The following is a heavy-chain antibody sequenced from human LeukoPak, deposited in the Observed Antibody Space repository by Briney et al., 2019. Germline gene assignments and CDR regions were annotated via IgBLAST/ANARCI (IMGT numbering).Heavy chain of an antibody. CDR1: GFTFSSYA. D-gene: IGHD3-22*01. CDR3: AKEAYYYDSSGYSPFDY. V-gene: IGHV3-23*01. J-gene: IGHJ4*02. Sequence: GGSLRLSCAASGFTFSSYAMSWVRQAPGKGLEWVSAISGSGGSTYYADSVKGRFTISRGNSKNTLYLQMNSLRAEGTAVYYCAKEAYYYDSSGYSPFDYWGQGTLVTVSS. CDR2: ISGSGGST.